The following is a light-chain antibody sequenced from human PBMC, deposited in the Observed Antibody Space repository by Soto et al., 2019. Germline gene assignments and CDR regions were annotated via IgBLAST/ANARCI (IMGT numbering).Light chain of an antibody. J-gene: IGLJ3*02. CDR2: ENN. Sequence: NFMLSQPHSVSESPGKTVTISCTRSSGSIASSYVQWFQQRPGSGPTTVIYENNQRPSGVPDRFSGSIDSSSNSASLTISGLKPEDEADYFCQSYDNNIQGVFGGGTKLTVL. CDR1: SGSIASSY. CDR3: QSYDNNIQGV. V-gene: IGLV6-57*03.